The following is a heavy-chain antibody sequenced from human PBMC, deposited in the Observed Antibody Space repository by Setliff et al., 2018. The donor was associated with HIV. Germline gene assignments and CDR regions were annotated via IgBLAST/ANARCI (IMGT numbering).Heavy chain of an antibody. Sequence: PGGSLRLSCVASGLPFYNYWMTWLRRAPGRGLEWVANIKQDGSDMHYIESVKGRFTIFRDNAKNSLYLQMNSLRAEDTAVYYCATDPRRLSYWGQGTLVTVSS. J-gene: IGHJ4*02. CDR2: IKQDGSDM. CDR1: GLPFYNYW. V-gene: IGHV3-7*01. CDR3: ATDPRRLSY. D-gene: IGHD2-21*01.